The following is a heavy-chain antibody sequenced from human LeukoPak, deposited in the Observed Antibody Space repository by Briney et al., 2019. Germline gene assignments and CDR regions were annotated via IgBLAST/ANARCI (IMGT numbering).Heavy chain of an antibody. Sequence: GSSVKVSCKASGGTFSSYAISWVRQAPGQGLEWMGGIIPIFGTGKNAQKFQGRVTITTDESTSTAYMELSSLRSEDTAVYYCAREGTVTTGAFDIWGQGTMVTVSS. CDR2: IIPIFGTG. J-gene: IGHJ3*02. D-gene: IGHD4-11*01. CDR1: GGTFSSYA. CDR3: AREGTVTTGAFDI. V-gene: IGHV1-69*05.